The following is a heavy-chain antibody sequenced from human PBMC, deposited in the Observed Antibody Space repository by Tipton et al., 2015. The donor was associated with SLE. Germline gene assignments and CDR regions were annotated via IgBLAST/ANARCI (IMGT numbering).Heavy chain of an antibody. CDR2: VHSSGST. J-gene: IGHJ5*02. D-gene: IGHD5-12*01. CDR3: ATSGYEFLNWFDP. V-gene: IGHV4-59*01. Sequence: GLVKPSETLSLTCTVSGGSISSYYWSWIRQPPGKRLEWIGHVHSSGSTNYNPSLKSRVTISLDTSKNQFSLRMTSVTAADTAVYYCATSGYEFLNWFDPWGQGTPVTVSS. CDR1: GGSISSYY.